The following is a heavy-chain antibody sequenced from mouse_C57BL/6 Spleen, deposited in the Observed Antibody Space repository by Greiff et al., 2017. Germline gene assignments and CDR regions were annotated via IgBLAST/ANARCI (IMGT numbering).Heavy chain of an antibody. CDR1: GFTFSDYG. J-gene: IGHJ2*01. V-gene: IGHV5-17*01. CDR2: ISSGSSTI. Sequence: EVQLVESGGGLVKPGGSLKLSCAASGFTFSDYGMHWVRQAPEKGLEWVAYISSGSSTIYYADTVKGRFTISRDNAKNTLFLQMTSLRSEDTAMYYCARRTRWDGDYFDYWGQGTTLTVSS. CDR3: ARRTRWDGDYFDY. D-gene: IGHD4-1*01.